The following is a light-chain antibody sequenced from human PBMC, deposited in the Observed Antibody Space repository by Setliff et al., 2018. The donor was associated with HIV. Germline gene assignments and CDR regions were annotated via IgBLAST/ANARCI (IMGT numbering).Light chain of an antibody. CDR2: EVN. CDR1: SSDVGGYTY. J-gene: IGLJ1*01. Sequence: QSALTQPASVSGSPGQSIAISCTGTSSDVGGYTYVSWYQQHPGKAPKLMIYEVNNRPSGVSDRFSGSKSGNTASLTISGLQAEDEADYYCSSSTTNSAYVFGTGTKVTVL. CDR3: SSSTTNSAYV. V-gene: IGLV2-14*01.